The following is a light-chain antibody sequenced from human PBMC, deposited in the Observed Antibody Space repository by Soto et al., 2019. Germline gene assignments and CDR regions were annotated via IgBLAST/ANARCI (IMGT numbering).Light chain of an antibody. CDR3: HQYNSWPPGT. CDR1: QSISRS. CDR2: DAS. J-gene: IGKJ2*01. Sequence: EIVLTQSPAIPSVSPGGRATLSCRASQSISRSLAWYQQKPGQAPRLLISDASTRATGIPARFSGSGSGTEFTLTISSLQSEDFALYYCHQYNSWPPGTFGQGTKVDI. V-gene: IGKV3-15*01.